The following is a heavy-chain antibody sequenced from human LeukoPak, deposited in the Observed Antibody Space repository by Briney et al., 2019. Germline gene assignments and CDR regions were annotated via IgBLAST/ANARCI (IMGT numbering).Heavy chain of an antibody. Sequence: RGSVRLSCAASGFTFSSYSMNWVRQAPGKGLEWVSSISSSSSYIYYADSVKGRFTISRDNAKNSLYLQMNSLRAEETAVYYCTREEYSSSSGYYYYYYMDVWGKGTTVTVSS. D-gene: IGHD6-6*01. CDR3: TREEYSSSSGYYYYYYMDV. CDR2: ISSSSSYI. V-gene: IGHV3-21*01. CDR1: GFTFSSYS. J-gene: IGHJ6*03.